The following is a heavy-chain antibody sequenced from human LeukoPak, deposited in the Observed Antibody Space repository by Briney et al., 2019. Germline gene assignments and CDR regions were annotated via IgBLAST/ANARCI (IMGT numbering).Heavy chain of an antibody. CDR1: GFTFSSYE. CDR3: AREASSGDLEY. D-gene: IGHD4-17*01. CDR2: ISSSAGTI. V-gene: IGHV3-48*03. J-gene: IGHJ4*02. Sequence: GGSLRLSCAASGFTFSSYERNWVRQAPGKGLEWVSYISSSAGTIYYTDSVKGRFTISRDNAKNSLYLQMNSLRAEDTAVYYCAREASSGDLEYWGQGTLVTVSS.